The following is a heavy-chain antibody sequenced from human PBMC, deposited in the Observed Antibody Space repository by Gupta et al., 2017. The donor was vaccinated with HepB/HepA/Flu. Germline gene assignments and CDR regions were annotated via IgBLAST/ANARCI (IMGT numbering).Heavy chain of an antibody. CDR3: ARVSSSGWFPDS. V-gene: IGHV3-48*03. CDR1: GFTFRSYE. J-gene: IGHJ4*02. Sequence: EVQLVESGGGLVQPGGSLRLSCAASGFTFRSYEMKWVRQAPGKGLEWVSYISSSGSTKYYADSVKGRFTISRDNAKNSLYLQVNSLRAEDTAVYYCARVSSSGWFPDSWGQGTLVTVSS. D-gene: IGHD6-19*01. CDR2: ISSSGSTK.